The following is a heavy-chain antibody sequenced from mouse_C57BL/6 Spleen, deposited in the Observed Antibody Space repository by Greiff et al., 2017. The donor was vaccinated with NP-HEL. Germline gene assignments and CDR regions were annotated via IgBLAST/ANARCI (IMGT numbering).Heavy chain of an antibody. CDR1: GYTFTSYW. V-gene: IGHV1-50*01. D-gene: IGHD1-1*01. Sequence: QVQLQQPGAELVKPGASVKLSCKASGYTFTSYWMQWVKQRPGQGLAWIGEIDPSDSYNNYNQTFKGKATLTVDTSSSTAYMQLSSLTSEDSAVYYCARRDYYGSSYYFDYWGQGTTLTVSS. CDR3: ARRDYYGSSYYFDY. CDR2: IDPSDSYN. J-gene: IGHJ2*01.